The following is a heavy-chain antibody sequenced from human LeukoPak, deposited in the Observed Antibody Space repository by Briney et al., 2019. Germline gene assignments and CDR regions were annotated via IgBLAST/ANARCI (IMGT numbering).Heavy chain of an antibody. CDR3: ARGLSTHGWTLDY. J-gene: IGHJ4*02. CDR2: IKPDGSDK. D-gene: IGHD6-19*01. CDR1: EFTLSNYW. Sequence: GGSLRLSCAASEFTLSNYWMNWVREAPGKGLKWVANIKPDGSDKYYLDSVKDRFTISRDNGRNSLYLQMNSLRAEDTAVYYCARGLSTHGWTLDYWGQGTLVTVSS. V-gene: IGHV3-7*01.